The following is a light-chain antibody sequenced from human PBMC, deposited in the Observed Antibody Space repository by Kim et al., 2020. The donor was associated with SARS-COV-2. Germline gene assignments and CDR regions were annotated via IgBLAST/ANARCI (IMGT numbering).Light chain of an antibody. CDR2: KNN. V-gene: IGLV1-47*01. Sequence: GHGGTISCSGSSSNIGSNYVYWYRQLPGTAPELLIYKNNQRPSGVPDRFSGSKSGTSASLAISGLRSEDEADYYCAAWDDSLSGRVFGGGTQLTVL. CDR3: AAWDDSLSGRV. CDR1: SSNIGSNY. J-gene: IGLJ3*02.